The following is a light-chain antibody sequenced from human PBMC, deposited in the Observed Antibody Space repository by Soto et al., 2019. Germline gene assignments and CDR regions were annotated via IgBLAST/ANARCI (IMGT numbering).Light chain of an antibody. Sequence: EIVMTQSPATLSVSPGERATLSCRATQSLSNKLAGYQQKPGQAPRLVIYGASTRAPGIPGRFSGSGSGTEFTPTISSLQCEDFAVYYCQEYNYWHPVTVGGGTKVDIK. V-gene: IGKV3-15*01. CDR1: QSLSNK. CDR2: GAS. CDR3: QEYNYWHPVT. J-gene: IGKJ4*01.